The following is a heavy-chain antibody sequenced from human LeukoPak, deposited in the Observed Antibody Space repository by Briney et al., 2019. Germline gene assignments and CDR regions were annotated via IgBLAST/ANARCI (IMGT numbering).Heavy chain of an antibody. CDR2: ISSSGGTI. CDR1: GFTFSTYE. V-gene: IGHV3-48*03. CDR3: ASGAQSDY. Sequence: GGSLRLSCAASGFTFSTYEMNWVRQAPGKGLEWVSYISSSGGTIYYAASVKGRFTISRDNAKNSLYLQMNSLRVEDTALYYCASGAQSDYWGQGTLVTVSS. D-gene: IGHD1-26*01. J-gene: IGHJ4*02.